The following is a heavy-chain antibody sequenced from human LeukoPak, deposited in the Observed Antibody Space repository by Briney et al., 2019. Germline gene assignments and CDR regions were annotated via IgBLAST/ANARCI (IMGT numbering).Heavy chain of an antibody. Sequence: QPGGSLRLSCAASGFTFSSYSMNWVRQAPGKGLEWVSYISSSSTTIYYADSVKGRFTISRDNAKNSLYLQMNSLRDEDTAVFYCARGSYDSSGYSFDYWGQGTLVTVSS. CDR1: GFTFSSYS. J-gene: IGHJ4*02. CDR3: ARGSYDSSGYSFDY. V-gene: IGHV3-48*02. CDR2: ISSSSTTI. D-gene: IGHD3-22*01.